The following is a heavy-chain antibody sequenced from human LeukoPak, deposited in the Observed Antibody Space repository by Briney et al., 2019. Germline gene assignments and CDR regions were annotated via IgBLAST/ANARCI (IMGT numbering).Heavy chain of an antibody. Sequence: PGGSLRLSCAASGFTFSSYGMHWVRQAPGKGLEWVAYIRYDGSNKYYEDSMKGRFTISRDNSKNMLYLQMNSLRAEDTAVYYCARAYGGKFYYYYMDVWGKGTTVTVSS. CDR1: GFTFSSYG. CDR2: IRYDGSNK. J-gene: IGHJ6*03. D-gene: IGHD4-23*01. V-gene: IGHV3-30*02. CDR3: ARAYGGKFYYYYMDV.